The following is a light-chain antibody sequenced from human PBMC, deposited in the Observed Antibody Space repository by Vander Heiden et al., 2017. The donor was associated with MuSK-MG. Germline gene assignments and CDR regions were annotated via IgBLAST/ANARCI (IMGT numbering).Light chain of an antibody. J-gene: IGLJ2*01. V-gene: IGLV2-8*01. CDR1: SSDFGDYKY. CDR3: SLYAGSSNLL. Sequence: QSALTQPPSASGSPGPSVTISCTGASSDFGDYKYVSWYQQHPGKAPKLLIFEVSKRPSGVPDRFSGSKSGNTASLTVSGLQAEDEADYHCSLYAGSSNLLFGGGTRLTVL. CDR2: EVS.